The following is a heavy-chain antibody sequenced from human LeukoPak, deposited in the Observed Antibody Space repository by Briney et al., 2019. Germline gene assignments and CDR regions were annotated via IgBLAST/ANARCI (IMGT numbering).Heavy chain of an antibody. CDR3: ARDSSSWWRGWFDP. V-gene: IGHV1-69*13. Sequence: SVKVSCTASGGTFSSYAISWVRQAPGQGLEWMGGIIPIFGTANYAQKFQGRVTITADESTSTAYMELSSLRSEDTAAYYCARDSSSWWRGWFDPWGQGTLVTVSS. CDR1: GGTFSSYA. CDR2: IIPIFGTA. D-gene: IGHD6-13*01. J-gene: IGHJ5*02.